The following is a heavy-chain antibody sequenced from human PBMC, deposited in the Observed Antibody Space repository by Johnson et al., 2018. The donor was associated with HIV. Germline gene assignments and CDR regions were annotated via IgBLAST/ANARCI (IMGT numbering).Heavy chain of an antibody. J-gene: IGHJ3*02. V-gene: IGHV3-11*04. Sequence: QVQLVESRGGLVKPGGSLRLSSAASRFTFSDYYMSWIRQAPGKGLEWVSYISYSASSMFYADSLQGRFTISRDNAKNSLYLQMNYLRVEDTAVYYCARLERLGGLSRVLDMWGQGTMVTVSS. CDR3: ARLERLGGLSRVLDM. CDR1: RFTFSDYY. CDR2: ISYSASSM. D-gene: IGHD6-19*01.